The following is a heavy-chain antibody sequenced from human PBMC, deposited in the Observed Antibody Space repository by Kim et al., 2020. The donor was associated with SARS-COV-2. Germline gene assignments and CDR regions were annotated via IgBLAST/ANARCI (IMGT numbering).Heavy chain of an antibody. CDR3: ARDSGGYYPAFAFDY. CDR1: GGSISSYY. D-gene: IGHD3-22*01. J-gene: IGHJ4*02. V-gene: IGHV4-59*13. CDR2: IYYSGST. Sequence: SETLSLTCTVSGGSISSYYWSWIRQPPGKGLEWIGYIYYSGSTNYNPSLKSRVTISVDTSKNQFSLKLSSVTAADTAVYYCARDSGGYYPAFAFDYWGQGTLVTVSS.